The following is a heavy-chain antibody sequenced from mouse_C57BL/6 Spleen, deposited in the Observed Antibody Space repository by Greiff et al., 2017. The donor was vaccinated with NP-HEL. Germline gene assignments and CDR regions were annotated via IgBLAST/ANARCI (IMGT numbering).Heavy chain of an antibody. V-gene: IGHV5-12*01. J-gene: IGHJ4*01. CDR2: ISNGGGST. D-gene: IGHD2-14*01. Sequence: DVLLVESGGGLVQPGGSLKLSCAASGFTFSDYYMYWVRQTPEKRLEWVAYISNGGGSTYYPDNVKGRFTISRDNAKNSLYLQMSRLKSEDTAMYYCGRQEYDACCYAMDYWGQGTSGTVSS. CDR1: GFTFSDYY. CDR3: GRQEYDACCYAMDY.